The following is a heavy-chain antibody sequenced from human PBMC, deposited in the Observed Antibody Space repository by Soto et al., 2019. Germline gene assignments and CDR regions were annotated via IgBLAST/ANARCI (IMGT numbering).Heavy chain of an antibody. CDR3: ARDGLSGRGPPYGMDA. V-gene: IGHV3-23*01. CDR1: GFTFTNYA. D-gene: IGHD3-10*01. Sequence: GGSLRLSCAASGFTFTNYALHWVRQAPGKGLEWVSSISGGGTGTYSADAVKGRFTISSDKSRNTVYLQMSSLRAEDTAVYYCARDGLSGRGPPYGMDAWGKGTTVTVSS. J-gene: IGHJ6*04. CDR2: ISGGGTGT.